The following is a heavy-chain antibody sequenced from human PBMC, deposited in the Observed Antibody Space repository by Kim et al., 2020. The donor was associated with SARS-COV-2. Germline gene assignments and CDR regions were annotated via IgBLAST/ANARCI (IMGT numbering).Heavy chain of an antibody. J-gene: IGHJ5*02. CDR3: ARGPAPSGYSSGWYNWFDP. D-gene: IGHD6-19*01. CDR2: IYSGGST. CDR1: GFTVSSNY. Sequence: GGSLRLSCAASGFTVSSNYMSWVRQAPGKGLEWVSVIYSGGSTYYADSVKGRFTISRDNSKNTLYLQMNSLRAEDTAVYYCARGPAPSGYSSGWYNWFDPWGQGTLVTVSS. V-gene: IGHV3-53*01.